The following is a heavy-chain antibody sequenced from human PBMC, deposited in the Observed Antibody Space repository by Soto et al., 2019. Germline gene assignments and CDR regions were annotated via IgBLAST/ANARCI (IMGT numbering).Heavy chain of an antibody. V-gene: IGHV1-69*01. D-gene: IGHD1-26*01. J-gene: IGHJ4*02. CDR1: GGIFSSYA. CDR2: VLPVLGQA. Sequence: QVQLGQSGAEVKRPGSSVKVSCKASGGIFSSYAISWLRLAPVQGLEWMVAVLPVLGQAYYAQALQDRVTITADESTRTAYMELSSLTSEDTAVYFFARVVGVGAPTGADYWGQGNLVTVSA. CDR3: ARVVGVGAPTGADY.